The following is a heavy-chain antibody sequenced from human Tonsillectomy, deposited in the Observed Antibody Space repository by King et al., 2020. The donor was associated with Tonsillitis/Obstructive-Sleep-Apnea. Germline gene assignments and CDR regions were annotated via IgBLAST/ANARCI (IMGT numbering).Heavy chain of an antibody. J-gene: IGHJ6*02. Sequence: QVQLVESGGGVVQPGRSLRLSCVASGFTFSSYGMHWVRQAPGKGLEWVAVISYDGSNKYYADSVKGRFTISRDNSKNTLYVQMNSLRAEDTAVYYCAKDRGYQLLRSYYYGMDVWGQGTTVTVSS. D-gene: IGHD2-2*01. CDR2: ISYDGSNK. CDR1: GFTFSSYG. V-gene: IGHV3-30*18. CDR3: AKDRGYQLLRSYYYGMDV.